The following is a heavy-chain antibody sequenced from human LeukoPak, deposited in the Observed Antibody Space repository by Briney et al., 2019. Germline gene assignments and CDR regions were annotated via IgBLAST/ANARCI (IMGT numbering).Heavy chain of an antibody. V-gene: IGHV3-48*03. D-gene: IGHD2-15*01. CDR2: ISSSGSTI. CDR1: GFTFRSYE. Sequence: GGSLRLSCAASGFTFRSYEMNWVRQAPGKGLEWVSYISSSGSTIYYADSVKGRFTISRDNARNSLYLQMNSLRAEDTAIHYCAKDHPRQGVTAHTPFDYWGQGTLVTVSS. J-gene: IGHJ4*02. CDR3: AKDHPRQGVTAHTPFDY.